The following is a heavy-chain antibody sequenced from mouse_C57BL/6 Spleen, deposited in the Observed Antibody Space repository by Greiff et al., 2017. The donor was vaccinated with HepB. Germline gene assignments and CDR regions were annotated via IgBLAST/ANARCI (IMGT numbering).Heavy chain of an antibody. D-gene: IGHD1-1*01. CDR1: GFTFSDYG. V-gene: IGHV5-17*01. J-gene: IGHJ1*03. CDR3: ARNYYGSLWYFDV. Sequence: EVQLVESGGGLVKPGGSLKLSCAASGFTFSDYGMHWVRQAPEKGLEWVAYISSGSSTIYYADTVKGRFTISIDNAKNTLFLQMTSLRSEDTAMYYCARNYYGSLWYFDVWGTGTTVTVSS. CDR2: ISSGSSTI.